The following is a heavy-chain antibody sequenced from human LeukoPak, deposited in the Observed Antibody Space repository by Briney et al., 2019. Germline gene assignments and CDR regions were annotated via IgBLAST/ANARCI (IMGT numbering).Heavy chain of an antibody. CDR3: ARDNRRITEAGTVFDF. Sequence: PSETLSLTCAVYGGSFSSYYWSWIRQPPGKGLEFIGEVNHGGSTNYSPSLKSRVTISVDTSKNQFSLKLSSVTAADTAVYYRARDNRRITEAGTVFDFWGQGTLVAVSS. CDR2: VNHGGST. D-gene: IGHD6-13*01. CDR1: GGSFSSYY. V-gene: IGHV4-34*01. J-gene: IGHJ4*02.